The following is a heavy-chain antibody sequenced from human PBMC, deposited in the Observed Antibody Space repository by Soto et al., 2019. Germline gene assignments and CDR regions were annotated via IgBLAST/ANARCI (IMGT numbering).Heavy chain of an antibody. D-gene: IGHD5-12*01. CDR3: AREFISGYDLTFDY. J-gene: IGHJ4*02. V-gene: IGHV1-8*01. CDR1: GYTFTSYD. Sequence: ASVKVSCKASGYTFTSYDINWVRQATGQGLEWMGWMNPNSGNTGYAQKFQGRVTMTRNTSISTAYMELSSLRSEDTAVYYCAREFISGYDLTFDYWGQGTLVTVSS. CDR2: MNPNSGNT.